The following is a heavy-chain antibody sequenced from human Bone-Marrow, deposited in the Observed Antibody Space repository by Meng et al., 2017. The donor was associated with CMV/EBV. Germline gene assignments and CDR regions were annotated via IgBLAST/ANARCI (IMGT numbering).Heavy chain of an antibody. D-gene: IGHD2-2*01. CDR1: GGSFSGYY. V-gene: IGHV4-34*01. CDR3: ARVVVLLNYYYGRDV. Sequence: GSLRLSCAVYGGSFSGYYWSWIRQPPGKGLEWIGEINHSGSTNYNPSLKSRVTISVDTSKNQFSLKLSSVTAADTAVYYCARVVVLLNYYYGRDVWGQGTTVTVSS. CDR2: INHSGST. J-gene: IGHJ6*02.